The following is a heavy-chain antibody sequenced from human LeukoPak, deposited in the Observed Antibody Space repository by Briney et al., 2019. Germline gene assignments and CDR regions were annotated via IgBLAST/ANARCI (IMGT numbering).Heavy chain of an antibody. CDR2: IKEDGGEK. D-gene: IGHD3-9*01. Sequence: GGSLRLSCAASGFTFSNYWVTWVRQAPGKGLECVANIKEDGGEKYYVDSVKGRFTISRDNAKNSLYLHMNSLRAEATAVYYCARAPYYDFLTPSYYYYAMDVWGKGTTVTVSS. V-gene: IGHV3-7*03. CDR3: ARAPYYDFLTPSYYYYAMDV. CDR1: GFTFSNYW. J-gene: IGHJ6*04.